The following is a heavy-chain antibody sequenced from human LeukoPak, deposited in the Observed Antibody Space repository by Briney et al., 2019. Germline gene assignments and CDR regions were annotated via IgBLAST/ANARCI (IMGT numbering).Heavy chain of an antibody. D-gene: IGHD6-13*01. Sequence: GESLKISCQGFGYSFTNYWIGWVRQMPGKGMEWMGVIYPGDSRIRYNPSFQGQVTISVDKSISTAYLQWVSLKASDSAIYYCVCRDLTSTWSFPWGQGTLVTVSS. CDR2: IYPGDSRI. CDR1: GYSFTNYW. V-gene: IGHV5-51*01. J-gene: IGHJ5*02. CDR3: VCRDLTSTWSFP.